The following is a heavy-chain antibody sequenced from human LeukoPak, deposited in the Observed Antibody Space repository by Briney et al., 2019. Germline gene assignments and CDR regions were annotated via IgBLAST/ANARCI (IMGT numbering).Heavy chain of an antibody. CDR3: ARTTLLWYFDN. Sequence: SETLSLTCTVSGDSINSGSYYWGWIRQPPGKGLEWIGSISYRGTPSYNPSLRSRVTMSVDTSKNQFSRNLKSVTAADTAVFYCARTTLLWYFDNWGPGALVAVSS. CDR2: ISYRGTP. CDR1: GDSINSGSYY. V-gene: IGHV4-39*01. D-gene: IGHD1-14*01. J-gene: IGHJ4*01.